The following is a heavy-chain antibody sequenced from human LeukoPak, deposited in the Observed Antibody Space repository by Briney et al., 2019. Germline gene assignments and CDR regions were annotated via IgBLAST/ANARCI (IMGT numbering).Heavy chain of an antibody. CDR3: ARYHGSGSYYYYYYMDV. Sequence: PAETLPLTCTASGGSISSYYWSWVRQPPGKGLEWIGYIYYSGSTNNNPSLKSRVTISVDTSKNQFSLKLSSVTAADTAVYYCARYHGSGSYYYYYYMDVWGKGTTVTVSS. CDR2: IYYSGST. V-gene: IGHV4-59*01. D-gene: IGHD3-10*01. J-gene: IGHJ6*03. CDR1: GGSISSYY.